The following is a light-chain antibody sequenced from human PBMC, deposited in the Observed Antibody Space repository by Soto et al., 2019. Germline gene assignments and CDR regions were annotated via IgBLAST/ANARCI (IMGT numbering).Light chain of an antibody. J-gene: IGKJ5*01. CDR2: GTS. CDR3: QQRSNWPRT. V-gene: IGKV3-11*01. Sequence: EIVLTQSPGTLSLSPGERATLSCRASQNVGSRYLAWYQQKPGQAPRLLIYGTSNRATGIPARFSGSGSGTDFTLTISSLEPEDFAVYYCQQRSNWPRTFGQGTRLEIK. CDR1: QNVGSRY.